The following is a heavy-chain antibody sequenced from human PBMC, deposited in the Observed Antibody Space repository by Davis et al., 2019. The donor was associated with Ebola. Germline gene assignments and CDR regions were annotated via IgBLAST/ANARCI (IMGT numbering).Heavy chain of an antibody. CDR2: ISYDGSNK. D-gene: IGHD1-26*01. J-gene: IGHJ6*04. V-gene: IGHV3-30*03. Sequence: PGGSLRLSCTDSVITFSSYGMHWVRQAPGKGLEWVAVISYDGSNKYYADSVKGRFTISRDNSKNTLYLQMNSLRAEDTAVYYCSQGSRPPRSLYGMDVWGKGTTVTVSS. CDR1: VITFSSYG. CDR3: SQGSRPPRSLYGMDV.